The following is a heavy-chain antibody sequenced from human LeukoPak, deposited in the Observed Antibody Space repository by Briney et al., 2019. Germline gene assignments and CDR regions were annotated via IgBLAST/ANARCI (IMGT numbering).Heavy chain of an antibody. CDR3: ARTYSSSWYSYYYYYMDV. D-gene: IGHD6-13*01. CDR1: GYTFTSYD. Sequence: GASVKVSCKASGYTFTSYDINWVRQATGQGLEWMGWMNPNSGNTGYAQKFQGRVTMTRNTSISTAYMELSSLRSEDTAVYYCARTYSSSWYSYYYYYMDVWGKGTTVTISS. CDR2: MNPNSGNT. J-gene: IGHJ6*03. V-gene: IGHV1-8*01.